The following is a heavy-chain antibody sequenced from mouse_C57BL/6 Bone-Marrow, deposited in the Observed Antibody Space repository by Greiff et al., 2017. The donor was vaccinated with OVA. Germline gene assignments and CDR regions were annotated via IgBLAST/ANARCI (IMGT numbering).Heavy chain of an antibody. D-gene: IGHD1-2*01. Sequence: VQLKESGGGLVKPGGSLKLSCAASGFTFSSYAMSWVRQTPEKRLEWVATISDGGSYTYYPDNVKGRFTISRDNAKNNLYLQMSHLKSEDTAMYYCAVRPFAYWGQGTLVTVSA. CDR2: ISDGGSYT. V-gene: IGHV5-4*01. CDR3: AVRPFAY. J-gene: IGHJ3*01. CDR1: GFTFSSYA.